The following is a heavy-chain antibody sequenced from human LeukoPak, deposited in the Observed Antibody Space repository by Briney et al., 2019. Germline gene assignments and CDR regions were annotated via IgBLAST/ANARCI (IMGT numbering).Heavy chain of an antibody. Sequence: GGSLRLSCAASGFTFSSYWMSWVRQAPGKGLEWVANIKQDGREKYYVDSVKGRFTISRDNAKNSLYLQMNSLRAEDTAVYYCAKASAGGYYDSSGYFLVEPLDYWGQGTLVTVSS. V-gene: IGHV3-7*03. CDR3: AKASAGGYYDSSGYFLVEPLDY. CDR1: GFTFSSYW. D-gene: IGHD3-22*01. J-gene: IGHJ4*02. CDR2: IKQDGREK.